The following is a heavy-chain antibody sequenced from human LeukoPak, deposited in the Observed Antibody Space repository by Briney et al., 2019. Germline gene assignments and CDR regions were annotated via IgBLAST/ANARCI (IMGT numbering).Heavy chain of an antibody. CDR3: ARGGSSLIYYYYYMDV. CDR1: GGTFSSYA. V-gene: IGHV1-69*06. J-gene: IGHJ6*03. D-gene: IGHD6-13*01. CDR2: IIPIFGTA. Sequence: SVTVSCKASGGTFSSYAISWVRQAPAQGLEWVGGIIPIFGTANYAQKFQGRVTITADKSTSTAYMELSSLRSEDTAVYYCARGGSSLIYYYYYMDVWGKRTTVSASS.